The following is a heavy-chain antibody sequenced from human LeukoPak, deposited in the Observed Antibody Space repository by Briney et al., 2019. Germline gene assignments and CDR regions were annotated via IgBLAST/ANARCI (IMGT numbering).Heavy chain of an antibody. CDR1: GFTFSSYG. Sequence: GGSLRLSCAASGFTFSSYGMHWVRQAPGKGLEWVAVLWYDGSNKYYADSVKGRFTISRDNSKNTLYLQMNSMRAEDTAVYYCAKDQYIGEWFDPWGQGTLVTVSS. D-gene: IGHD3-10*01. V-gene: IGHV3-33*06. CDR2: LWYDGSNK. CDR3: AKDQYIGEWFDP. J-gene: IGHJ5*02.